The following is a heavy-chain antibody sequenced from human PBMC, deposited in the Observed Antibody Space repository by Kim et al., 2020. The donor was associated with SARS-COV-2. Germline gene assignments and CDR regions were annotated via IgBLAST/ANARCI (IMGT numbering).Heavy chain of an antibody. J-gene: IGHJ4*01. CDR3: ARFLGTGSAVY. CDR1: GFTFSDSA. CDR2: ISSDGNGSAT. D-gene: IGHD1-1*01. Sequence: GGSLRLSCAASGFTFSDSAMNWVRQAPGKGLEWVGRISSDGNGSATAYAASGKGRISSSNDDNKHNPHLQMNSVKTADASEYSCARFLGTGSAVYWG. V-gene: IGHV3-73*01.